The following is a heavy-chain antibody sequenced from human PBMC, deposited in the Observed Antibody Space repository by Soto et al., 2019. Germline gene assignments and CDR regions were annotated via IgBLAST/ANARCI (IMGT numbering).Heavy chain of an antibody. J-gene: IGHJ4*02. V-gene: IGHV3-23*01. Sequence: EVQLLESGGGLVQPEGSLRLSCAASGFTFTSYAMGWVRQAPGKGLEWVSVVSSGGSTYYADSVTGRFTCSRDNSNNTLSLQINSLRAEDTAVYYCAKRRGAGGHFDYWGQGALVTVSS. CDR1: GFTFTSYA. CDR2: VSSGGST. D-gene: IGHD2-15*01. CDR3: AKRRGAGGHFDY.